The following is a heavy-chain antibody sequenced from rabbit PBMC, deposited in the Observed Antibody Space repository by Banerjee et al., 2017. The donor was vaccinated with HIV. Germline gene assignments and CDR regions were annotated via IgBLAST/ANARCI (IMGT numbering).Heavy chain of an antibody. J-gene: IGHJ4*01. V-gene: IGHV1S40*01. Sequence: QSLEESGGDLVKPGASLTLTCTASGFSFSSIYYMCWVRQAPGKGLEWIACIYAGSSGSTYYASWAKGRFTISKTSSTTVTLQMTSLTAADTATYFCARSDYIGYGYGYFNLWGPGTLVTVS. CDR2: IYAGSSGST. D-gene: IGHD6-1*01. CDR1: GFSFSSIYY. CDR3: ARSDYIGYGYGYFNL.